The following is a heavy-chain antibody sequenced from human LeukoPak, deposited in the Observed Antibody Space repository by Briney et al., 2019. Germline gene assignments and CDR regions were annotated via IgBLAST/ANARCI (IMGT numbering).Heavy chain of an antibody. Sequence: GGSLRLSCAASGFTFSSYAMSWVRQAPGKGLEWVSAISGSGGSTYYADSVKGRFTISRDNSKNTLYLQMDSLRAEDTAVYYCAKDEWLVGEFDYWGQGTLVTVSS. CDR2: ISGSGGST. CDR1: GFTFSSYA. CDR3: AKDEWLVGEFDY. D-gene: IGHD6-19*01. V-gene: IGHV3-23*01. J-gene: IGHJ4*02.